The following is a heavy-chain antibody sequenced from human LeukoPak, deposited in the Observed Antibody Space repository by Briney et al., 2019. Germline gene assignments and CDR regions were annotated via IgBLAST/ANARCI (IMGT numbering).Heavy chain of an antibody. D-gene: IGHD2-21*01. J-gene: IGHJ4*02. V-gene: IGHV3-23*01. CDR1: GFTFSSYW. Sequence: GGSLRLSCAACGFTFSSYWMSWLRQAPGKGLEWVAGLDDTGGRTYYTDSVKGRFSISRDNPKNTVNLQMTGLRAEDTAVYYCVKGINSQDLFSRGEWGQGTLVTVSS. CDR2: LDDTGGRT. CDR3: VKGINSQDLFSRGE.